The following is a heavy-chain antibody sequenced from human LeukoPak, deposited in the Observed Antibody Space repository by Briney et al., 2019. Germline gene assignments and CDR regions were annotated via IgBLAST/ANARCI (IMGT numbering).Heavy chain of an antibody. V-gene: IGHV4-39*01. CDR1: AASIITGSPY. CDR3: ARHRGSGSASIPFDY. J-gene: IGHJ4*02. Sequence: PSETLSLTCAVSAASIITGSPYSGWIRQSPGKGPEWIGTVYYSGSIYYTPSLKSPFTLSIHTSKNQFSLWLTSVTASDTAVYFCARHRGSGSASIPFDYWGQGTLVTVSS. CDR2: VYYSGSI. D-gene: IGHD3-10*01.